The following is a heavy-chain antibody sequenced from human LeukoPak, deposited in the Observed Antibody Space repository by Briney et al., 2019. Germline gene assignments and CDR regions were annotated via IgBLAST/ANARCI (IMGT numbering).Heavy chain of an antibody. V-gene: IGHV3-23*01. J-gene: IGHJ4*02. CDR1: GFTFSKHG. CDR3: ARDLAWGAFDY. D-gene: IGHD7-27*01. CDR2: VSPPGGRT. Sequence: GGSLRLSCGASGFTFSKHGMNWVRQAPGKGLEWLSGVSPPGGRTYYADSVKGRFTISRDDSKNTLSLQMNSLRVEDTAVYYCARDLAWGAFDYWGQGTLVTVSS.